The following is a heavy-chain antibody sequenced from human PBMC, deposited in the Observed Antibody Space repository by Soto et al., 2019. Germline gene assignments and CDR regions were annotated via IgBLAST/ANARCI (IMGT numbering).Heavy chain of an antibody. CDR1: GFTFSTYW. V-gene: IGHV3-74*01. CDR3: ATVGTGSYNWLDP. D-gene: IGHD1-26*01. Sequence: EVQLVESGGGLVQPGGSLRLSCAASGFTFSTYWMHWVRQAPGKGLVWVSRINSDGSTTNYADSVKGRFTISRDNAKNTLYLQMNSLRAEDTAVYFCATVGTGSYNWLDPWGQGTVVTVSS. J-gene: IGHJ5*02. CDR2: INSDGSTT.